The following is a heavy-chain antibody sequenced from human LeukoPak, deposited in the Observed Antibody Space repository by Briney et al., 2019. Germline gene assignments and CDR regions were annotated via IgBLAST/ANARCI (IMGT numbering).Heavy chain of an antibody. CDR3: ARGESPRYCSGGSCYDYYGMDV. V-gene: IGHV6-1*01. CDR1: GDSVSSNSAA. J-gene: IGHJ6*02. D-gene: IGHD2-15*01. Sequence: SQTLSLTCAISGDSVSSNSAAWNWIRQSPSRGLEWLGRTYYRSKWYNDYAVSVKSRITINPDTSKNQFSLQLNSVTPEDMAVYYCARGESPRYCSGGSCYDYYGMDVWGQGTTVTVSS. CDR2: TYYRSKWYN.